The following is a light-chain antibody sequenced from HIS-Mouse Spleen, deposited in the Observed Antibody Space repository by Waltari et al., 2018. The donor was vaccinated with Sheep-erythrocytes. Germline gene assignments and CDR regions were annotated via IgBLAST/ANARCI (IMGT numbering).Light chain of an antibody. CDR2: EGS. Sequence: QSALTQPASVSGSPGQSITISCTGTSSDVGSYNLVSWYQQHPGKAPKLMIYEGSKRPSGLSNRVSGSKSGNTASLTISGLQAEDEADYYCCSYAGSFWVFGGGTKLTVL. J-gene: IGLJ3*02. CDR3: CSYAGSFWV. V-gene: IGLV2-23*01. CDR1: SSDVGSYNL.